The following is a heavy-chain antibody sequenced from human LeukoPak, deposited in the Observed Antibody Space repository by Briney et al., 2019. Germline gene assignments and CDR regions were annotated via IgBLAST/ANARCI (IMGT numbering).Heavy chain of an antibody. CDR3: ARDSGVGQLEPELFDY. D-gene: IGHD6-6*01. Sequence: SETLSLTCTVSGYSISSGCYWGWIRQPPGKGLEWIGSIYHSGSTYYNPSLKSRVTISVDTSKNQFSLKLSSATAADTAVYYCARDSGVGQLEPELFDYWGQGTLVTVSS. CDR1: GYSISSGCY. V-gene: IGHV4-38-2*02. CDR2: IYHSGST. J-gene: IGHJ4*02.